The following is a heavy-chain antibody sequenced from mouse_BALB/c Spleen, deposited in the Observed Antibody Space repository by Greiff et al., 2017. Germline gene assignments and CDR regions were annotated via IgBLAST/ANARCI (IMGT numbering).Heavy chain of an antibody. CDR3: ARAQFITTVPFAY. J-gene: IGHJ3*01. CDR1: GFNIKDTY. Sequence: VQLQQSGAELVKPGASVKLSCTASGFNIKDTYMHWVKQRPEQGLEWIGRIDPANGNTKYDPKFQGKATITADTSSNTAYLQLSSLTSEDTAVYYCARAQFITTVPFAYWGQGTLVTVSA. V-gene: IGHV14-3*02. D-gene: IGHD1-2*01. CDR2: IDPANGNT.